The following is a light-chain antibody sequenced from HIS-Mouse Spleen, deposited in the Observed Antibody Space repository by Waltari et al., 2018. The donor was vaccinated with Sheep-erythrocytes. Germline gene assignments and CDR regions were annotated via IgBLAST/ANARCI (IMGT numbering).Light chain of an antibody. CDR2: EDS. CDR3: YSTDSSGNHSWV. V-gene: IGLV3-10*01. Sequence: SYELTQPPSVSVSPGQTARITCSGDALPKKYAYWYQQKSGQAPVLVIYEDSKRPSGIPDGFSGSSSGTMATLTISGAQVEDEADYYCYSTDSSGNHSWVFGGGTKLTVL. CDR1: ALPKKY. J-gene: IGLJ3*02.